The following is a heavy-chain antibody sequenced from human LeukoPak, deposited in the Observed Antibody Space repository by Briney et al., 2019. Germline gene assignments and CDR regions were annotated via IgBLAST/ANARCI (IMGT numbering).Heavy chain of an antibody. D-gene: IGHD2-21*02. CDR1: GFTFSYYW. V-gene: IGHV3-7*05. CDR3: ARGTVVVTVDPKTVDY. CDR2: INQPGSEQ. Sequence: PGGSLRLSCAASGFTFSYYWMTWVRQAPGKGLEWVANINQPGSEQYYVDSVKGRFTVSRDNAKSSLFLQMNSLRAEDTAVYYCARGTVVVTVDPKTVDYWGQGTLVTVSS. J-gene: IGHJ4*02.